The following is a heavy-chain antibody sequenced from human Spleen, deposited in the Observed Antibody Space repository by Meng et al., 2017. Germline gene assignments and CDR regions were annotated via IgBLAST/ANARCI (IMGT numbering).Heavy chain of an antibody. J-gene: IGHJ4*02. CDR2: IYHSGST. V-gene: IGHV4-4*02. CDR1: GGSISSSNW. Sequence: GQLQESGPGLVKPSGTLSLTCAVSGGSISSSNWWSWVRQPPGKGLEWIGEIYHSGSTNYNPSLESRATISVDTSQNNLSLKLSSVTAADSAVYYCARGPTTMAHDFDYWGQGTLVTVSS. CDR3: ARGPTTMAHDFDY. D-gene: IGHD4-11*01.